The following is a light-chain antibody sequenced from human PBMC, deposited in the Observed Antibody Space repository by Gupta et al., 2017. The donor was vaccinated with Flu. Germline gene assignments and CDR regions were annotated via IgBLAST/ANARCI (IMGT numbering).Light chain of an antibody. J-gene: IGLJ3*02. Sequence: TNSCTGTSTGIGGYNYVSWYKQHPGEAPNLLIYGVIRRRSAVPDRFSGSKSGTTASLTVPGLQGEDEADYYWASEAGNNNLWVFGGGTKLTVL. CDR2: GVI. V-gene: IGLV2-8*01. CDR3: ASEAGNNNLWV. CDR1: STGIGGYNY.